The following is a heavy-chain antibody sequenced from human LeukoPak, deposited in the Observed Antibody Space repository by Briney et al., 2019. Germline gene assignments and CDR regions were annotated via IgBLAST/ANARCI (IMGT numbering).Heavy chain of an antibody. J-gene: IGHJ5*02. V-gene: IGHV3-23*01. CDR1: GINFSRYG. CDR2: INDNSRNT. Sequence: GSLRLSCAGSGINFSRYGIAWVRQISGEGLEWVSTINDNSRNTHYADSVKARFTISRDNSKNTLYLQMHSLRVEDTALYYCTKDAGPVYDWFDPWGPGTRVTVSS. CDR3: TKDAGPVYDWFDP. D-gene: IGHD5/OR15-5a*01.